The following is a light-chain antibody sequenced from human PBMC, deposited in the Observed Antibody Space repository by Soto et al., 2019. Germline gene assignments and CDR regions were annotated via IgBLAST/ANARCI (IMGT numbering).Light chain of an antibody. CDR2: GAS. Sequence: TQSPGTLSLSPGERATLSCRAVQSVTSTYMAWYQQKPGQAPRLLIYGASTRATGIPARFSGSGSGTDFTLTISSLQSEDFAVYYCQQYNNWPQTFGQGTKVDIK. CDR1: QSVTST. V-gene: IGKV3-15*01. J-gene: IGKJ1*01. CDR3: QQYNNWPQT.